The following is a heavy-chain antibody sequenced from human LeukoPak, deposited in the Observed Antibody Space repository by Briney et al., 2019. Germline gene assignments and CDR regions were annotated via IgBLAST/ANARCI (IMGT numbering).Heavy chain of an antibody. J-gene: IGHJ6*03. Sequence: SETLSLTCAVYGGSFSGYYWSWIRQPPGKGLEWIGEINHSGSTNYNPSLKSRVTISVDTSKNQFSLKLSSVTAADTAVYYCARVGFGELLHYYYYYYMDVWGKGTTVTDSS. CDR1: GGSFSGYY. V-gene: IGHV4-34*01. CDR3: ARVGFGELLHYYYYYYMDV. CDR2: INHSGST. D-gene: IGHD3-10*01.